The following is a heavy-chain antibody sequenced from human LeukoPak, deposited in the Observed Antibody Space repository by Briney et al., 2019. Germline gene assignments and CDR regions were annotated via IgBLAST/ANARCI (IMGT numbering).Heavy chain of an antibody. CDR1: GGSISSSSYY. J-gene: IGHJ4*02. CDR3: ARLGSSWYLYYFDY. D-gene: IGHD6-13*01. CDR2: IYYSGST. Sequence: PSETLSLTCTVSGGSISSSSYYWGWIRQPPGKGLEWIGSIYYSGSTYYNPSLKSRVTISVDTSKNQFSLQLSSVTAADTAVYYCARLGSSWYLYYFDYWGQGTLVTVSS. V-gene: IGHV4-39*01.